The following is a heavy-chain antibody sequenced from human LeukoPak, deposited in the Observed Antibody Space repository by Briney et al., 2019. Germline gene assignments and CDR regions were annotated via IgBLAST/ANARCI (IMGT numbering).Heavy chain of an antibody. Sequence: ASVKVSCKASGYTFTGYDMHWGRQAQGQGREWKGWINPNSGGTNYAQKFQGRVTMTRDTSISTAYMELSRLRSDDTAVYYCAKDYYDSSGYYPSYWGQGTLVTVSS. CDR3: AKDYYDSSGYYPSY. D-gene: IGHD3-22*01. CDR2: INPNSGGT. V-gene: IGHV1-2*02. J-gene: IGHJ4*02. CDR1: GYTFTGYD.